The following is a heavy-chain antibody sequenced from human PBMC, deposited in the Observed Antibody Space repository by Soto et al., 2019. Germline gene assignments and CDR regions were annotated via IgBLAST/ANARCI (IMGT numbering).Heavy chain of an antibody. V-gene: IGHV3-30*18. J-gene: IGHJ4*02. Sequence: VQLVESGGGVVQPGRSRRLSCAASGFTFSDYAMHWVRQAPGKGLEWVAVVSHDGRNTHYADSLKGRFTISRDSSKNTVSLEMTSLRAEDRAVYYCAKGGRQWLVTSDFNYWGQGALVTVSS. CDR1: GFTFSDYA. D-gene: IGHD6-19*01. CDR2: VSHDGRNT. CDR3: AKGGRQWLVTSDFNY.